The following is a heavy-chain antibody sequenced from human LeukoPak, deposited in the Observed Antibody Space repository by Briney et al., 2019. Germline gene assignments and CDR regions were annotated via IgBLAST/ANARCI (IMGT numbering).Heavy chain of an antibody. CDR1: GFTFGDYA. CDR2: IRSKAYGGTT. D-gene: IGHD2-15*01. CDR3: TRGKGDQGWY. Sequence: PGGSLTLSCIASGFTFGDYAMSWVRQAPGKGPEWVGFIRSKAYGGTTEYAASVRGRFTISRDDSKSIAYLQMNSLKTEDTAVYYCTRGKGDQGWYWGQGTLVTVSS. J-gene: IGHJ4*02. V-gene: IGHV3-49*04.